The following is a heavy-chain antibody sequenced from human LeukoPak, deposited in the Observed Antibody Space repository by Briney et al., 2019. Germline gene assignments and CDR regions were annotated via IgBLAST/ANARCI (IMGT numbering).Heavy chain of an antibody. J-gene: IGHJ4*02. CDR2: ISPYNGDT. V-gene: IGHV1-18*01. D-gene: IGHD3-22*01. Sequence: ASVKVSCKASGYTFTSYGISWVRQAPGQGLEWMGWISPYNGDTNYAQRLQGTVTMTTDTSTSTAYMELRSLRSDDTAVYYCAREWSRDPYYYDSSGYGFDYWGQGTLVTVSS. CDR3: AREWSRDPYYYDSSGYGFDY. CDR1: GYTFTSYG.